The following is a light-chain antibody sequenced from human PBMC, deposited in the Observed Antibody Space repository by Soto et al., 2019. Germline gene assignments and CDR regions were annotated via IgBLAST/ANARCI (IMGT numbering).Light chain of an antibody. CDR2: KSS. CDR3: QQYNGYPYT. V-gene: IGKV1-5*03. J-gene: IGKJ2*01. Sequence: DIQMTQSPSTLSASVGDRVTITCRASQSISSWLAWYQQKPGNAPKVLIYKSSNLESGVPSRFSGSGSETEFTRTISSLQPDDFATYCCQQYNGYPYTFGQGTKLEIK. CDR1: QSISSW.